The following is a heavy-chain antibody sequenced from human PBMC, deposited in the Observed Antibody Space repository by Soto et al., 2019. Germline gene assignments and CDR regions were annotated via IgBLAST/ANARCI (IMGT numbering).Heavy chain of an antibody. V-gene: IGHV3-33*01. CDR1: GFTFSSYG. CDR3: AREPYCGGDCYSDYFDY. CDR2: IWYDGSYK. J-gene: IGHJ4*02. D-gene: IGHD2-21*01. Sequence: GGSLRLSCAASGFTFSSYGMHWVRQAPGKGLEWVAVIWYDGSYKYYADSVKGRFTISRDTSKNTLYLQMNNLRAEDTAVYYWAREPYCGGDCYSDYFDYWGQGTLVTVSS.